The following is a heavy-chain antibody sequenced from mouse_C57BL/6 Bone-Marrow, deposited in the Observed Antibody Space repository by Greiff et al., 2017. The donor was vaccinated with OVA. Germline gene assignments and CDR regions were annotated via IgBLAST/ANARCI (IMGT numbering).Heavy chain of an antibody. CDR1: GYAFTNYL. J-gene: IGHJ1*03. D-gene: IGHD1-1*01. V-gene: IGHV1-54*01. Sequence: QVQLQQSGAELVRPGTSVKVSCKASGYAFTNYLIEWVKQRPGQGLEWIGVINPGSGGTNYNEKFKGKATLTADKSSSTAYMQLSSLTSEDSAVYFCATFTTVVATTDWYFDGWGTGTTVTVSS. CDR3: ATFTTVVATTDWYFDG. CDR2: INPGSGGT.